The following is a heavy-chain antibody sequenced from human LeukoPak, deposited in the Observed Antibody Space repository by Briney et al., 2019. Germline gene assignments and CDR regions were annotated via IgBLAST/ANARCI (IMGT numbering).Heavy chain of an antibody. CDR2: ISGSGGST. V-gene: IGHV3-23*01. CDR3: ASLLGYCSSTSCYDAFDI. D-gene: IGHD2-2*01. CDR1: GFTFSSYA. J-gene: IGHJ3*02. Sequence: HPGGSLRLSCAASGFTFSSYAMSWVRQAPGKGLEWVSAISGSGGSTYYADSVKGRFTISRDNSKNTLYLQMNSLRAEDTAVYYCASLLGYCSSTSCYDAFDIWGQGTMVTVSS.